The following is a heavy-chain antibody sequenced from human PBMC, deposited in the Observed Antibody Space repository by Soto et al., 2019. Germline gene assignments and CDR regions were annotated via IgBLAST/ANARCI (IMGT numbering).Heavy chain of an antibody. Sequence: QVQFVQSGAEEKKPGASVKVSCKASGYTFTRYAMHWVRQAPGQRLEWMGWMNTGNGNTKYSQKFQGRVTISRDTSASTAYMELSSLRSEDTAVYYGARGSGDYHAFDIWGQGTMVTVSS. CDR1: GYTFTRYA. CDR2: MNTGNGNT. V-gene: IGHV1-3*04. CDR3: ARGSGDYHAFDI. J-gene: IGHJ3*02. D-gene: IGHD4-17*01.